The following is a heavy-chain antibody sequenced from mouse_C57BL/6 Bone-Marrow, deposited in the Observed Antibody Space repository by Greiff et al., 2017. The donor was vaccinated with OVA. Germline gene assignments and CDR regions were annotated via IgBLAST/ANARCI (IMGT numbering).Heavy chain of an antibody. J-gene: IGHJ4*01. CDR3: AKILYDYDDAMDY. Sequence: VMLVESGPGLVQPSQSLSITCTVSGFSLTSYGVHWVRQSPGKGLEWLGVIWRGGSTDYNAAFMSRLSITKDNSKSQVFFKMNSLQADDTAIYYCAKILYDYDDAMDYWGQGTSVTVSS. CDR2: IWRGGST. CDR1: GFSLTSYG. D-gene: IGHD2-4*01. V-gene: IGHV2-5*01.